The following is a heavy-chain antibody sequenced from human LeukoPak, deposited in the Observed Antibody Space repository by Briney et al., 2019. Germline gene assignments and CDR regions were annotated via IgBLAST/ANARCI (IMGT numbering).Heavy chain of an antibody. CDR2: MNPNSGNT. Sequence: ASVRVSCKASGYTFSSYDINWVRQATGQGLEWMGWMNPNSGNTGYAQKFQGRLNMTRNTSIDTAYMELSSLRSDDTAVYYCARRVGSGWPVQHWGQGTLVTVSS. CDR3: ARRVGSGWPVQH. J-gene: IGHJ1*01. V-gene: IGHV1-8*01. CDR1: GYTFSSYD. D-gene: IGHD6-19*01.